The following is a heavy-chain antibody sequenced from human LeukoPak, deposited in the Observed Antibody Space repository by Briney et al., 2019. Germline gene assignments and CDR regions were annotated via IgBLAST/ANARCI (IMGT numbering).Heavy chain of an antibody. CDR1: GFTFSSYS. J-gene: IGHJ4*02. Sequence: PGGSLRLSCAASGFTFSSYSMNWVRQAPGKGLEWVSSISSSSSYIYYADSVKGRFTIPRDNAKNSLYLQMNSLRAEDTAVYYCARTRGYSYGYSDYWGQGTLVTVSS. CDR3: ARTRGYSYGYSDY. V-gene: IGHV3-21*01. CDR2: ISSSSSYI. D-gene: IGHD5-18*01.